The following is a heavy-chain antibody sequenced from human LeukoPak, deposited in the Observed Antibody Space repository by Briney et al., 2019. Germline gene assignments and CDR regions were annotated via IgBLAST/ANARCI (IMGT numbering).Heavy chain of an antibody. D-gene: IGHD3-16*01. Sequence: SVKASCKASGGTFSSYAISWVRQAPGQGLEWMGRIIPIFGTANYAQKFQGRVTITTDESTSTAYMELSSLRSEDTAVYYCARDFLPLTFGGGGNAFDIWGQGTMVTVSS. CDR1: GGTFSSYA. CDR3: ARDFLPLTFGGGGNAFDI. CDR2: IIPIFGTA. V-gene: IGHV1-69*05. J-gene: IGHJ3*02.